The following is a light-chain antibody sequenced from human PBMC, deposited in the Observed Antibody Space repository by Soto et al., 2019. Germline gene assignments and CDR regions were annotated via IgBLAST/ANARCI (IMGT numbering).Light chain of an antibody. V-gene: IGLV1-44*01. CDR1: SSNIGSNT. Sequence: QSVLTQPPSASGTPGQRVTISCSGSSSNIGSNTVNWYQQLPGTAPKLLIYSNNQRPSGVPDRFSGSKSGTSASLAISGLQSEDEADYYWAAWDDSLNGQVFGGGTKVTDL. CDR2: SNN. CDR3: AAWDDSLNGQV. J-gene: IGLJ3*02.